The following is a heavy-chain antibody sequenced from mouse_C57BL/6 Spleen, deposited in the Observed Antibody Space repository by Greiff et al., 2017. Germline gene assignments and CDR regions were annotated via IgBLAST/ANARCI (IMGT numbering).Heavy chain of an antibody. CDR2: IDPSDSYT. CDR3: ARSRDYSWFAY. V-gene: IGHV1-69*01. CDR1: GYTFTSYW. J-gene: IGHJ3*01. Sequence: VQLQQSGAELVMPGASVKLSCKASGYTFTSYWMHWVKQRPGQGLEWIGEIDPSDSYTNYNQKFKGKSTLTVDKSSSTAYMQLSSLTSEDSAVXYCARSRDYSWFAYWGQGTLVTVSA. D-gene: IGHD1-1*01.